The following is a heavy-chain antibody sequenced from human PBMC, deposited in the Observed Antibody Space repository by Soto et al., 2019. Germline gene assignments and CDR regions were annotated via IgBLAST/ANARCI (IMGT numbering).Heavy chain of an antibody. CDR3: ARDLLRYFDWLPQEYYYYGMDV. CDR1: GFTFSSYG. J-gene: IGHJ6*02. D-gene: IGHD3-9*01. V-gene: IGHV3-33*01. Sequence: QVQLVESGGGVVQPGRSLRLSCAASGFTFSSYGMHWVRQAPGKGLEWVAVIWYDGSNKYYADSVKGRFTISRDNSKNSLYLQMNSLRAEETAVYYCARDLLRYFDWLPQEYYYYGMDVWGQGTTVTVSS. CDR2: IWYDGSNK.